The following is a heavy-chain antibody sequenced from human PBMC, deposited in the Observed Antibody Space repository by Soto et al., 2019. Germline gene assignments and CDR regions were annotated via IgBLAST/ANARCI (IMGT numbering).Heavy chain of an antibody. CDR3: ARDLSLRFLNLKHYYGMDV. D-gene: IGHD3-3*01. CDR2: IIPIFGTA. V-gene: IGHV1-69*13. CDR1: GGTFSSYA. J-gene: IGHJ6*02. Sequence: SVKVSCKASGGTFSSYAISWVRQAPGQGLEWMGGIIPIFGTANYAQKFQGRVTITADESTSTAYMELSSLRSEDTAVYYCARDLSLRFLNLKHYYGMDVWGQGTTVTVSS.